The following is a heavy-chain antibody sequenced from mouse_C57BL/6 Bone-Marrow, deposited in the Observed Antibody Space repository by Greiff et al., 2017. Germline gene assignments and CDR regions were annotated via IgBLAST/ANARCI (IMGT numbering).Heavy chain of an antibody. V-gene: IGHV1-20*01. CDR1: GYSFTGYF. D-gene: IGHD2-1*01. Sequence: EVQLQQSGPELVKPGDSVQISCKASGYSFTGYFMNWVMQSHGKSLEWIGRINPYNGDTFYNQKFKGKATLTVDKSSSTAHMELRSLTSEDSAVYYCAIYGNYAWFAYWGQGTLVTVSA. CDR3: AIYGNYAWFAY. J-gene: IGHJ3*01. CDR2: INPYNGDT.